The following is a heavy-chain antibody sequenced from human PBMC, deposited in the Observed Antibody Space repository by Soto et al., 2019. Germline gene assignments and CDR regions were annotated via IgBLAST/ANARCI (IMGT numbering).Heavy chain of an antibody. CDR3: ARVLSWASYYDFWSGYYNYYYYGMDV. D-gene: IGHD3-3*01. V-gene: IGHV1-8*01. Sequence: QVQLVQSGAEVKKPGASVKVSCKASGYTFTSYDINWVRQATGQGLEWMGWMNPNSGNTGYAQKFQGRVTMTRNTPHSTAYMELSSLRSEDTAVYYCARVLSWASYYDFWSGYYNYYYYGMDVWGQGTTVTVSS. J-gene: IGHJ6*02. CDR1: GYTFTSYD. CDR2: MNPNSGNT.